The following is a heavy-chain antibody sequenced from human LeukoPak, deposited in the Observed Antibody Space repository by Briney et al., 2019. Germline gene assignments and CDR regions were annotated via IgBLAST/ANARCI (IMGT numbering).Heavy chain of an antibody. D-gene: IGHD3-3*01. V-gene: IGHV4-59*08. Sequence: SETLSLTCTVSGGSISSYYWSWIRQPPGKGLEWIGYIYYSGSTNYNPSLKSRVTISVDTSKNQFSLKLSSVTAADTAVYYCARHYDFFDPRGQGTLVTVSS. CDR3: ARHYDFFDP. J-gene: IGHJ5*02. CDR1: GGSISSYY. CDR2: IYYSGST.